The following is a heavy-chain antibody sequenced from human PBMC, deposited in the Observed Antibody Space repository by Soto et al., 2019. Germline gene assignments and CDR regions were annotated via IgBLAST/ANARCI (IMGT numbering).Heavy chain of an antibody. CDR3: ARTRGYPVLYYFDY. CDR2: IYYSGST. V-gene: IGHV4-31*03. CDR1: GGSISSGGYY. D-gene: IGHD1-1*01. Sequence: SETLSLTCTVSGGSISSGGYYWSWIRQHPGKGLEWIGYIYYSGSTYYNPSLKSRVTISVDTSKNQFSLKLSSVTAADTAVYYCARTRGYPVLYYFDYWGQGTLVTVSS. J-gene: IGHJ4*02.